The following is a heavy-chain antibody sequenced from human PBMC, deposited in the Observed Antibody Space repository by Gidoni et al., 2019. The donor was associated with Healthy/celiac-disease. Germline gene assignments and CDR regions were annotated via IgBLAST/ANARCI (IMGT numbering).Heavy chain of an antibody. J-gene: IGHJ3*02. CDR2: IYSGGST. V-gene: IGHV3-53*02. CDR1: GFTVSSNY. CDR3: ARYCGGDCSFAFDI. Sequence: EVQLVETGGGLIQPGGSLRLSCEASGFTVSSNYMSWVRQAPGKGLEWVSVIYSGGSTYYADSVKGRFTISRDNSKNTLYLQMNSLRAEDTAVYYCARYCGGDCSFAFDIWGQGTMVTVSS. D-gene: IGHD2-21*02.